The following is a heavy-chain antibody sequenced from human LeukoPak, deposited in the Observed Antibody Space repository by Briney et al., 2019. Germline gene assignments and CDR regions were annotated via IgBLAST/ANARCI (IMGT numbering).Heavy chain of an antibody. V-gene: IGHV3-53*01. D-gene: IGHD1-26*01. CDR2: RYSVGST. J-gene: IGHJ3*02. CDR3: ARATWELPRDDAFDI. Sequence: PGVSLRLSCAASGFTVSSNYMSWVRQAPGKGLEWGSVRYSVGSTDYADSVKCRFTISRENAKNSVYLHMNSLRAEDTAVYHCARATWELPRDDAFDIWGQRTMVTVFS. CDR1: GFTVSSNY.